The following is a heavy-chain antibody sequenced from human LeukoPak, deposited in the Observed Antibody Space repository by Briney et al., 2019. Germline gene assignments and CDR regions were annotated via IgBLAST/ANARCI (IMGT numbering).Heavy chain of an antibody. D-gene: IGHD2-2*01. CDR1: GFTFSSYW. J-gene: IGHJ6*02. V-gene: IGHV3-7*01. Sequence: GGSLRLSCAASGFTFSSYWMSWVRQAPGKGLEWVANIKQDGSEKYYVDSVKGRFTISRDNAKNSLYLQMNSLRAEDMAVYYCARDHRDIVVVPGYYGMDVWGQGTTVTVSS. CDR3: ARDHRDIVVVPGYYGMDV. CDR2: IKQDGSEK.